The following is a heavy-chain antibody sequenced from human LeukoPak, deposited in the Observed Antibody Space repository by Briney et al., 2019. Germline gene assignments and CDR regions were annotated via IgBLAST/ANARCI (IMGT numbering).Heavy chain of an antibody. V-gene: IGHV4-59*01. CDR3: ARGHSSSWYYFDY. CDR2: IYYSGST. CDR1: GGSISSYY. D-gene: IGHD6-13*01. Sequence: SETLSLTCTVSGGSISSYYWSWIRQPPGKGLEWIGYIYYSGSTNYNPSLKSRVTISVDTSKNQFSLKLSSVTAADTAVYYCARGHSSSWYYFDYWGQGTLVTVSS. J-gene: IGHJ4*02.